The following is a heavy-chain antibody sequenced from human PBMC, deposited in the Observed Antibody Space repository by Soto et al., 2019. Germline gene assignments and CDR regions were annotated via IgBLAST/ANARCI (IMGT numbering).Heavy chain of an antibody. CDR2: INSDGGSR. V-gene: IGHV3-74*01. CDR3: ARGVMGISYESSGFEY. CDR1: GFSFSNCW. D-gene: IGHD3-22*01. Sequence: DVQLVESGGGLVQPGGSLRLSCTASGFSFSNCWMHWVRQAPGKGLEWVSRINSDGGSRSYADSVKGRFTISRDNSKNTVFLQMNSLRAEDTAVYYCARGVMGISYESSGFEYWGQGALVTVSS. J-gene: IGHJ4*02.